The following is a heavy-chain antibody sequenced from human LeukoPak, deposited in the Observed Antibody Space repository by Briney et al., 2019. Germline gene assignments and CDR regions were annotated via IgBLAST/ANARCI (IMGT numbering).Heavy chain of an antibody. D-gene: IGHD4-11*01. CDR3: ASEPYSNYDYYYYMDV. V-gene: IGHV4-39*01. Sequence: SETLSLTCTVSGGSISSSSYYWGWIRQPPGKGLEWIGSIYYSGSTYYNPSLKSRVTISVDTSKNQFSLKLSSVTAADTAVYYCASEPYSNYDYYYYMDVWGRGTTVTVSS. J-gene: IGHJ6*03. CDR1: GGSISSSSYY. CDR2: IYYSGST.